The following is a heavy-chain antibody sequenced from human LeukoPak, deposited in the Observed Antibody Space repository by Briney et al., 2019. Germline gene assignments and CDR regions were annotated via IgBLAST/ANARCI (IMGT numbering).Heavy chain of an antibody. J-gene: IGHJ6*01. CDR3: ASDASSRWYYVYYYGMDA. V-gene: IGHV1-2*02. CDR1: GYTFTGYY. Sequence: WASVKVSCKASGYTFTGYYMHWVRQAPGQGLEWVGWINPNSGGTNYAQKFQGRVTMTRDTSISAASMELSRLRSDDTAVYYCASDASSRWYYVYYYGMDAWGQGATLTVS. D-gene: IGHD6-13*01. CDR2: INPNSGGT.